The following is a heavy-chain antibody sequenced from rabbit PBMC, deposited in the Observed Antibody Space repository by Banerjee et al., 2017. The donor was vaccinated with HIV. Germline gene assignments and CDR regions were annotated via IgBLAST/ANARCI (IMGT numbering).Heavy chain of an antibody. CDR2: IYAGSSGNT. J-gene: IGHJ4*01. CDR1: GFSFSNKVV. Sequence: QEQVVESGGGLVKPEGSLKLSCTASGFSFSNKVVMCWVRQAPGKGLEWIACIYAGSSGNTYYASWAKGRFTISKTSSTTVTLQLSSLIAADTATYSCARDLTGVIGWNFGWWGPGTLVTVS. V-gene: IGHV1S45*01. CDR3: ARDLTGVIGWNFGW. D-gene: IGHD1-1*01.